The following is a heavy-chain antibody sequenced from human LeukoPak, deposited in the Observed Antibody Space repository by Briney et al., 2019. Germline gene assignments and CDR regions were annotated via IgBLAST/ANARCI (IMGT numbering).Heavy chain of an antibody. Sequence: PSETLSLTCAVYGGSFSGYYWSWIRQPPGKGLEWIGEINHSGSTNYNLSLKSRVTISVDTSKNQFSLKLSSVTAADTAVYYCAGDHSSSWNEYFQHWGQGTLVTVSS. CDR2: INHSGST. V-gene: IGHV4-34*01. CDR1: GGSFSGYY. J-gene: IGHJ1*01. CDR3: AGDHSSSWNEYFQH. D-gene: IGHD6-13*01.